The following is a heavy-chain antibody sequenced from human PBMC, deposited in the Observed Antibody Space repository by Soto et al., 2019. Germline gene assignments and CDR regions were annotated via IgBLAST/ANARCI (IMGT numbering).Heavy chain of an antibody. CDR3: ARDWGGGTFDY. Sequence: PSEILSLTCAVSGGSISSGGYFWSWIRQPPGKGLEWIGYISYSGSANYNPSLKSRVTISVDTSKNQFSLKLSSVTAADMAVYYCARDWGGGTFDYWGQGTLVTVSS. V-gene: IGHV4-61*08. D-gene: IGHD3-16*01. J-gene: IGHJ4*02. CDR1: GGSISSGGYF. CDR2: ISYSGSA.